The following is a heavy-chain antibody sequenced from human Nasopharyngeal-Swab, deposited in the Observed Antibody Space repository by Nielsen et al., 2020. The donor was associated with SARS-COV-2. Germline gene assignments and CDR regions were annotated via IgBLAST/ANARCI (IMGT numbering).Heavy chain of an antibody. D-gene: IGHD3-3*01. J-gene: IGHJ6*02. V-gene: IGHV3-53*01. Sequence: VRQAPGKGVESLSIINSGDCRCYGDSVKGRFPISGQNSNITLRLQMNSLRAEDTAVYYCARDGLDYDFWSAYFMDVWGQGTTVTVSS. CDR3: ARDGLDYDFWSAYFMDV. CDR2: INSGDCR.